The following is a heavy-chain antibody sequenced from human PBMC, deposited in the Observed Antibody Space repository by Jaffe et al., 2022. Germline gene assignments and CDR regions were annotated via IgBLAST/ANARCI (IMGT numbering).Heavy chain of an antibody. Sequence: QVQLQESGPGLVKPSESLSLICTVSGGSISSYYWSWIRQPPGKGLEWIGYIYYSGSTNYNPSLKSRVTISVDTSKNQFSLKLSSVTAADTAVYYCARSSMAARPRFDYWGQGALVTVSS. D-gene: IGHD6-6*01. CDR2: IYYSGST. J-gene: IGHJ4*02. CDR3: ARSSMAARPRFDY. CDR1: GGSISSYY. V-gene: IGHV4-59*01.